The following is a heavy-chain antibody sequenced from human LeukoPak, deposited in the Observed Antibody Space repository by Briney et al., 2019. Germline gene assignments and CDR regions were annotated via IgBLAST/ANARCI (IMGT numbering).Heavy chain of an antibody. D-gene: IGHD3-9*01. CDR3: VRHAVTDFDRSHAPTWCDP. Sequence: PETPSPTCSVSGGSISNYYRSWIRQPPGKGLEWVGFVYYNGHTKYNPSLKSRLTISVDTSKNQFSLKLNSVTAADTAVYFCVRHAVTDFDRSHAPTWCDPWGKEPLFIFSS. J-gene: IGHJ5*02. CDR2: VYYNGHT. V-gene: IGHV4-59*08. CDR1: GGSISNYY.